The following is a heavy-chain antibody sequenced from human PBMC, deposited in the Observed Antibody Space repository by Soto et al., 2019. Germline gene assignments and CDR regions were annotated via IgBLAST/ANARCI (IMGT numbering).Heavy chain of an antibody. CDR1: GYTFTSYG. J-gene: IGHJ4*02. Sequence: ASVKVSCKASGYTFTSYGISWVRQAPGQGLEWMGWISAYNGNTNYAQKLQGRVTMTTDTSTSTAYMELRSLRSDDTAVYYCARDEDCSGGSCYSDHFDYWGQGTLVTVSS. CDR2: ISAYNGNT. V-gene: IGHV1-18*01. CDR3: ARDEDCSGGSCYSDHFDY. D-gene: IGHD2-15*01.